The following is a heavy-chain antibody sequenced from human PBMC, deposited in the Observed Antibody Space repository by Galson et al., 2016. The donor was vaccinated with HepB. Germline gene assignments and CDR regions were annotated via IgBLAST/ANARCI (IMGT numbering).Heavy chain of an antibody. CDR1: GFTFSSYS. D-gene: IGHD4-17*01. J-gene: IGHJ6*02. Sequence: SLRLSCAASGFTFSSYSMNWVRQAPGKGLGWVSSISSSSSYIYYADSVKGRFTISRDNAKNSLYLQMNSLRAEDTAVYYCARDFGDYFTPWYYYFGMDVWGQGTTVTVSS. CDR3: ARDFGDYFTPWYYYFGMDV. V-gene: IGHV3-21*01. CDR2: ISSSSSYI.